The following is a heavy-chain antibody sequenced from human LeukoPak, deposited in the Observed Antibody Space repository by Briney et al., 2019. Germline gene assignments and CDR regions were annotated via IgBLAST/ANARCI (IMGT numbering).Heavy chain of an antibody. CDR1: GGSFSGYY. J-gene: IGHJ1*01. Sequence: SETLSLTCAVYGGSFSGYYWSWIRQPPGKGLEWIEEINHSGSTNYNPSLKSRVTISVDTSKNQFSLKLSSVTAADTAVYYCARGPKQLVPRYFQHWGQGTLVTVSS. V-gene: IGHV4-34*01. D-gene: IGHD6-13*01. CDR3: ARGPKQLVPRYFQH. CDR2: INHSGST.